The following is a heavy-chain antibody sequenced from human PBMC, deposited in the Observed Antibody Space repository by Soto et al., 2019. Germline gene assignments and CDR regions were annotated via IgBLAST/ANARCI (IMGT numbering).Heavy chain of an antibody. V-gene: IGHV3-23*01. J-gene: IGHJ4*02. CDR3: AKVSGYSYGLRDY. D-gene: IGHD5-18*01. Sequence: GGSLRLSCAASGFTFSGNAMSWVRQAPGEGLEWVASISGSGGSTYYADSVKGRFTISRDNSKNTVYLQMNSLRAEDTAVYYCAKVSGYSYGLRDYWGQGTLVTVSS. CDR2: ISGSGGST. CDR1: GFTFSGNA.